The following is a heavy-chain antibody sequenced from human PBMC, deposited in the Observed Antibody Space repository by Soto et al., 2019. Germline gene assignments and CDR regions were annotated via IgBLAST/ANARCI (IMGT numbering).Heavy chain of an antibody. CDR3: ARDYGGLTIFGMVISHYSYYGMKV. D-gene: IGHD3-3*01. CDR1: GGSMSSYY. J-gene: IGHJ6*02. CDR2: IYYSGST. V-gene: IGHV4-59*01. Sequence: LALTFTGSGGSMSSYYWSWIRLPPGKGLEWIGYIYYSGSTNYNPSLKSLVTISVDTSKNQFSLKLSSVTAADTAVYYCARDYGGLTIFGMVISHYSYYGMKVSGQGPTVNVS.